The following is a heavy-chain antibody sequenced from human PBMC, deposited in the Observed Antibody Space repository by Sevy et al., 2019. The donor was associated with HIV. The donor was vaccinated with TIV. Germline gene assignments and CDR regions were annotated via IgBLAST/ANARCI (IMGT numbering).Heavy chain of an antibody. CDR3: AEDNGKQQLVRYGMDV. CDR2: ISGSGGST. Sequence: GGSLRLSCAASGFTFSSYAMSWVRQAPGKGLEWVSAISGSGGSTYYADSVKGRFTISRDNSKNTLYLQMNSLRAEVTAVYYCAEDNGKQQLVRYGMDVWGQGPMVTVSS. CDR1: GFTFSSYA. J-gene: IGHJ6*02. V-gene: IGHV3-23*01. D-gene: IGHD6-13*01.